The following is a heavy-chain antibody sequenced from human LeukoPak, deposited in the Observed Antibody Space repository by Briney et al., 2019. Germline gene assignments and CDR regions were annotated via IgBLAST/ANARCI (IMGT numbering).Heavy chain of an antibody. Sequence: GGSLRLSCAASGXTFSSYEVNWVRQAPGKGLEWVSYISTSGSTRYYADSVLGRFAISRDNAKNSVYLQMNSLRAEDTAVYYCARDWLRHYYYGMDVWGQGTTVTVSS. D-gene: IGHD6-19*01. J-gene: IGHJ6*02. CDR3: ARDWLRHYYYGMDV. V-gene: IGHV3-48*03. CDR1: GXTFSSYE. CDR2: ISTSGSTR.